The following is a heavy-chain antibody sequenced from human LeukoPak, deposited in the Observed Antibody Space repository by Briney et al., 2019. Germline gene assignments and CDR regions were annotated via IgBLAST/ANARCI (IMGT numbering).Heavy chain of an antibody. CDR2: IYYSETT. CDR3: ARGTLTDFDY. V-gene: IGHV4-59*01. D-gene: IGHD1-20*01. J-gene: IGHJ4*02. CDR1: GGSISRNY. Sequence: SETLSLTCTVSGGSISRNYWNWIRQPPGKGLEWIGNIYYSETTNYNPSLKSRVSISVDTSKNLLSLKLSSVTAADTAVYYCARGTLTDFDYWGRGTLVTVSS.